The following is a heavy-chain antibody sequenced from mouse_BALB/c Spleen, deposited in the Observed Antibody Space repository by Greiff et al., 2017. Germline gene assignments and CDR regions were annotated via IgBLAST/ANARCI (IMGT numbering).Heavy chain of an antibody. CDR2: ISNGGGST. D-gene: IGHD1-1*01. J-gene: IGHJ3*01. CDR3: ARRDCGSSYEFAY. Sequence: VQLQESGGGLVQPGGSLKLSCAASGFTFSSYTMSWVRQTPEKRLEWVAYISNGGGSTYYPDTVKGRFTISRDNAKNTLYLQMSSLKSEDTAMYYCARRDCGSSYEFAYWGQGTLVTVSA. CDR1: GFTFSSYT. V-gene: IGHV5-12-2*01.